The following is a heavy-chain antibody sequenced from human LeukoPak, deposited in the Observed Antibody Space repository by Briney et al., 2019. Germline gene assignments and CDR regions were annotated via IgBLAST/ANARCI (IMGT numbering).Heavy chain of an antibody. D-gene: IGHD6-19*01. J-gene: IGHJ4*02. CDR3: ARRLIAVADPFDY. Sequence: SETLSLTYAVSGYSISSGYYWGWIRQPPGKGLEWIGSIYHGGSTYYNPSLKSRVTISVDTSKNQFSLKLSSVTAADTAVYYCARRLIAVADPFDYWGQGTLVTASS. CDR2: IYHGGST. CDR1: GYSISSGYY. V-gene: IGHV4-38-2*01.